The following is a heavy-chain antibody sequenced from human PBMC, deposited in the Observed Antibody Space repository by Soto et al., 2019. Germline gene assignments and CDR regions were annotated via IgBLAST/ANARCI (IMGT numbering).Heavy chain of an antibody. CDR3: ARGFLLRYFDWLSPVMDV. D-gene: IGHD3-9*01. CDR1: GGSLSSGGYY. V-gene: IGHV4-31*03. J-gene: IGHJ6*02. Sequence: SETLSPTCTVSGGSLSSGGYYWSWIRPHPGKGLEWIGYIYYSGSTYYNPSLKSRVTISVDTSKNQFSLKLSSVTAADTAVYYCARGFLLRYFDWLSPVMDVGGQGTTVTFA. CDR2: IYYSGST.